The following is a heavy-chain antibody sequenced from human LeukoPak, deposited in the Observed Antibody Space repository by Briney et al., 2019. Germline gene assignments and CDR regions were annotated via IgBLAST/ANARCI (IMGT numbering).Heavy chain of an antibody. CDR1: GGSISSYN. J-gene: IGHJ4*02. Sequence: KPSETLSLTCTVPGGSISSYNWSSIRQPPREGLEWIRYIYYSGSTNYNPSLKSRATISVDTSKNQFSLKLSSVTAADTAVYYCARLTYYYDSSGTSDYWGQGTLVTVSS. V-gene: IGHV4-59*01. D-gene: IGHD3-22*01. CDR2: IYYSGST. CDR3: ARLTYYYDSSGTSDY.